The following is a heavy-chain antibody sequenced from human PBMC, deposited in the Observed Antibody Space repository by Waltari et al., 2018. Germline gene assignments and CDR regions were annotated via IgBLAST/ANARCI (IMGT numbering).Heavy chain of an antibody. J-gene: IGHJ6*02. CDR1: GFTFSSYA. CDR3: ARDWNYGGNHYYYYGMDV. D-gene: IGHD1-7*01. Sequence: QVQLVESGGGVVQPGRSLRLSCAASGFTFSSYAMHWVRQAPGKGLEWVAVISYDGSNKYYADSVKGRFTISRDNSKNTLYLQMNSLRAEDTAVYYCARDWNYGGNHYYYYGMDVWGQGTTVTVSS. V-gene: IGHV3-30-3*01. CDR2: ISYDGSNK.